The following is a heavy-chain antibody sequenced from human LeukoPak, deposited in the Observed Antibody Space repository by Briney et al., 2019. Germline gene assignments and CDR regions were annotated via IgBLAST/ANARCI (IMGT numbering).Heavy chain of an antibody. V-gene: IGHV4-59*01. CDR3: ARGSSSSWYGLDY. D-gene: IGHD6-13*01. CDR2: IYYSGST. J-gene: IGHJ4*02. Sequence: SETLSLTCTVSGGSISSYYWSWIRQPPGKGLEWIGYIYYSGSTNYNPSLKSRVTISVDTSKSQFSLKLSSVTAADTAVYYCARGSSSSWYGLDYWGQGTLVTVSS. CDR1: GGSISSYY.